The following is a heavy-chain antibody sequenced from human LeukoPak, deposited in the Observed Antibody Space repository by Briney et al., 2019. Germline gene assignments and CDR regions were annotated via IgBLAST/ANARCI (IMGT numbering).Heavy chain of an antibody. CDR2: INHSGST. CDR3: ARGYDHYDSSGYRY. D-gene: IGHD3-22*01. J-gene: IGHJ4*02. CDR1: GGSFSGYY. Sequence: SETLSLTCAVYGGSFSGYYWSWIRQPPGKGLEWIGEINHSGSTNYNPSLKSRVTTSVDTSKNQFSLKLSSVTAADTAVYYCARGYDHYDSSGYRYWGQGTLVTVSS. V-gene: IGHV4-34*01.